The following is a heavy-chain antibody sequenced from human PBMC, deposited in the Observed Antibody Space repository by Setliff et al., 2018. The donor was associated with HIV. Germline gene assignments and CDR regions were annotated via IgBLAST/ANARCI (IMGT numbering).Heavy chain of an antibody. CDR1: GFTFSYYS. CDR2: MSSYRTSMT. CDR3: ARSLKRGWLVLSHWFDP. Sequence: GGSLRLSCAASGFTFSYYSMHWVRQAPGKGLEWISFMSSYRTSMTHYADSVEGRFTVSRDDAKNSLYLQMNNLRAEDTAVYFCARSLKRGWLVLSHWFDPWGQGTLVTVSS. V-gene: IGHV3-48*01. D-gene: IGHD6-19*01. J-gene: IGHJ5*02.